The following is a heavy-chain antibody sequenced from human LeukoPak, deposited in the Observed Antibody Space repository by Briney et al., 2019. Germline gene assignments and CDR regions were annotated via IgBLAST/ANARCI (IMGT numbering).Heavy chain of an antibody. V-gene: IGHV3-7*03. Sequence: GGSLRLSCAASGLTFSRDWMSWVRQPPGQGLEWVATIKQDASEEYYVDSVNGRFTISRDNAKNSLFLQLDSLRAEDTAVYYCAKDLQRLESDYWGQGTLVTVSS. J-gene: IGHJ4*02. D-gene: IGHD1-1*01. CDR2: IKQDASEE. CDR1: GLTFSRDW. CDR3: AKDLQRLESDY.